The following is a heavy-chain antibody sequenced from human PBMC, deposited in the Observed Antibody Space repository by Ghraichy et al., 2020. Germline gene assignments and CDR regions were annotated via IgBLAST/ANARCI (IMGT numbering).Heavy chain of an antibody. CDR3: ARDLNGDPF. V-gene: IGHV4-30-2*01. Sequence: SKTLSLTCAVSGGSISGSDYSWSWVRQPPGKGLEWIGYIYDSGNTYYNSSLESRVTISLDRPKNQFSLILTSVTAADTAVYYCARDLNGDPFWGQGILVTVSS. CDR1: GGSISGSDYS. D-gene: IGHD4-17*01. CDR2: IYDSGNT. J-gene: IGHJ4*02.